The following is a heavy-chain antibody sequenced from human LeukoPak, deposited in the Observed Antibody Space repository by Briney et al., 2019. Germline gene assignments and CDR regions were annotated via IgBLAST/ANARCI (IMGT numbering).Heavy chain of an antibody. V-gene: IGHV1-18*01. Sequence: GASGKVSCKAAVYTFTHYGITWGRQAPGQGLAWLGWINTYNRDTKCTQKLQGRVTMTTDTSTSTAFMELRSLRSHDSAVYYCARRIRSPLFDYWGLGTLVTVS. CDR3: ARRIRSPLFDY. CDR2: INTYNRDT. D-gene: IGHD3-16*01. J-gene: IGHJ4*02. CDR1: VYTFTHYG.